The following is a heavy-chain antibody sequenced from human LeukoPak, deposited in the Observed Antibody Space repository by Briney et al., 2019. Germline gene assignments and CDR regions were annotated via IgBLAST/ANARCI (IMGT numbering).Heavy chain of an antibody. CDR3: ARRRGARGPFDY. D-gene: IGHD1-26*01. CDR1: GGSSSGYY. CDR2: VNHSGST. J-gene: IGHJ4*02. Sequence: SETLSLTCAVYGGSSSGYYWSWIRQPPGKGLEWIGEVNHSGSTNYNPSLKSRVTISVDTSKNQFSLKLSSVTAADTAVYYCARRRGARGPFDYWGQGTLVTVSS. V-gene: IGHV4-34*01.